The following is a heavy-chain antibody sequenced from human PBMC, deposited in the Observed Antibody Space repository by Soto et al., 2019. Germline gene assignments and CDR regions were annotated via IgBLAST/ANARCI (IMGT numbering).Heavy chain of an antibody. V-gene: IGHV4-59*01. D-gene: IGHD2-15*01. CDR3: ARETGWYPDY. CDR1: GGSISSYY. CDR2: IYYSGST. J-gene: IGHJ4*02. Sequence: QVQLQESGPGLVKPSETLSLTCTVSGGSISSYYWSWIRKPPGKGLEWIGYIYYSGSTNYNPSLKSRVTISVDTSKNQFSLKLSSVTAADTAVYYCARETGWYPDYGGQGTLVTVSS.